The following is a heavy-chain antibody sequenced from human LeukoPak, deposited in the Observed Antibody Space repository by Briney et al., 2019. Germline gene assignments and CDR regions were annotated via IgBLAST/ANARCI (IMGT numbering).Heavy chain of an antibody. CDR3: ARGSRFLEWLDAFDI. V-gene: IGHV4-59*08. J-gene: IGHJ3*02. D-gene: IGHD3-3*01. CDR2: IYYGGST. Sequence: SETLSLTCTVSGGSISSYYWSWIRQPPGKGLEWIGYIYYGGSTNYNPSLKSRVTISVDTPKNQFSLKLSSVTAADTAVYYCARGSRFLEWLDAFDIWGQGTMVTVSS. CDR1: GGSISSYY.